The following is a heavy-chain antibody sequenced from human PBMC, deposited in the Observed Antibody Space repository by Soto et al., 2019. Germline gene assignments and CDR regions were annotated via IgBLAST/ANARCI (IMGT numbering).Heavy chain of an antibody. J-gene: IGHJ4*02. CDR3: AKDLAIVVVPAAYFDY. CDR2: ISGSGGST. V-gene: IGHV3-23*01. Sequence: GGSRRLSCAASGFTFSSYAMSWVRQAPGKGLEWVSAISGSGGSTYYADSVKDRFTISRDNSKNTLYLQMNSLRAEDTAVYYCAKDLAIVVVPAAYFDYWGQGTLVTVSS. D-gene: IGHD2-2*01. CDR1: GFTFSSYA.